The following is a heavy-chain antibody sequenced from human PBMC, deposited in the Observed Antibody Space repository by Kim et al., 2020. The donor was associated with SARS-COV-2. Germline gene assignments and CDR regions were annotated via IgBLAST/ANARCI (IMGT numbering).Heavy chain of an antibody. D-gene: IGHD3-3*01. Sequence: ASVKVSCKASGYTFTDYYMHWVRQAPGQGLEWMGQISPKRGGTTYAPKFQGRVTMTRDTSIRTVYMEVSRLTSDDTAVYYCASLKSLVTTFGVVIEGRSQSYGMDVWGQGATVTVSS. CDR1: GYTFTDYY. V-gene: IGHV1-2*06. CDR2: ISPKRGGT. J-gene: IGHJ6*02. CDR3: ASLKSLVTTFGVVIEGRSQSYGMDV.